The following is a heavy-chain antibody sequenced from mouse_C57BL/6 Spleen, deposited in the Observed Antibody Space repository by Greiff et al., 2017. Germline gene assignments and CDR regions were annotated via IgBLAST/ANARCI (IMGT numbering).Heavy chain of an antibody. Sequence: VQLQQPGAELVRPGSSVKLSCKASGYTFTSYWMHWVKQRPIQGLEWIGNIDPSDSETHYNQKFKDKATLTVDKSSSSAYMQISSLTSEDSAVYYCAGPYYGSSDDGYFDVWGTGTTVTVSS. J-gene: IGHJ1*03. CDR1: GYTFTSYW. D-gene: IGHD1-1*01. CDR3: AGPYYGSSDDGYFDV. V-gene: IGHV1-52*01. CDR2: IDPSDSET.